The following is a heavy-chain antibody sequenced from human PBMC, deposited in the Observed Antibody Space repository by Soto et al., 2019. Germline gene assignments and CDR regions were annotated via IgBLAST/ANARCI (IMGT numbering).Heavy chain of an antibody. CDR2: IVVGSGNT. D-gene: IGHD3-22*01. CDR3: AAASYYYDSSGPRGRAFDI. J-gene: IGHJ3*02. V-gene: IGHV1-58*01. Sequence: APVEVSSKASGVTFYCSSLWWGRQGSGKSLEWIGWIVVGSGNTNYAQKFQERVTITRDMSTSTAYMELSSLRSEDTAVYYCAAASYYYDSSGPRGRAFDIWGQGTMVTVS. CDR1: GVTFYCSS.